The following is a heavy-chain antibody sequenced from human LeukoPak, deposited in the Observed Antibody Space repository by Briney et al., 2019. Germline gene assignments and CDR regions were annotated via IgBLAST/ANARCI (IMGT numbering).Heavy chain of an antibody. D-gene: IGHD6-13*01. V-gene: IGHV1-18*01. J-gene: IGHJ2*01. CDR3: ARVSSSWYQDWYFDL. CDR2: ISAYNGNT. CDR1: GGTFSSYG. Sequence: ASVKVSCKASGGTFSSYGISWVRQAPGQGLEWMGWISAYNGNTNYAQKLQGRVTMTTDTSTSTAYMELRSLTSDDTAVYYCARVSSSWYQDWYFDLWGRGTLVTVSS.